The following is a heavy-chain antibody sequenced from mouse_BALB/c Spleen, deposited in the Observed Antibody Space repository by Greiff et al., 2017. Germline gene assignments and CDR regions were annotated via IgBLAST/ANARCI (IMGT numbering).Heavy chain of an antibody. CDR3: ARARYYYGSSPFDY. CDR1: GYSITSGYY. J-gene: IGHJ2*01. V-gene: IGHV3-6*02. Sequence: VQLQESGPGLVKPSQSLSLTCSVTGYSITSGYYWNWIRQFPGNKLEWMGYISYDGSNNYNPSLKNRISITRDTSKNQFFLKLNSVTTEDTATYYCARARYYYGSSPFDYWGQGTTLTVSS. D-gene: IGHD1-1*01. CDR2: ISYDGSN.